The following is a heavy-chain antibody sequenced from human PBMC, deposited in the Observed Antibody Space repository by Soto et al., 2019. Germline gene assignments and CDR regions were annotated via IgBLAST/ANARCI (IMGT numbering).Heavy chain of an antibody. CDR3: ARDASLYDFWSGSSFDY. D-gene: IGHD3-3*01. J-gene: IGHJ4*02. CDR1: GFTFSSYT. CDR2: ISSSSSYI. Sequence: GGSLRLSCAASGFTFSSYTMNWVPQPPGKGLEWVSSISSSSSYIYYADSVKGRFTISRDNAKNSLYLQMNSLRAEDTAVYYCARDASLYDFWSGSSFDYWGQGTLVTVSS. V-gene: IGHV3-21*01.